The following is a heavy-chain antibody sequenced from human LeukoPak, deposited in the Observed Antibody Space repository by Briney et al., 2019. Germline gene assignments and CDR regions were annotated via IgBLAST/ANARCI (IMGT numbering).Heavy chain of an antibody. CDR1: GFTFNSYA. CDR3: AKDYGDY. V-gene: IGHV3-23*01. Sequence: GGSLRLSCAASGFTFNSYAISWVRQAPGKGLEWVSAISGSGGSTYYADSVKGRFTISRDNSKNMLFLQMNSLRAEGTAVYYCAKDYGDYWGQGTLVTVSS. J-gene: IGHJ4*02. D-gene: IGHD3-16*01. CDR2: ISGSGGST.